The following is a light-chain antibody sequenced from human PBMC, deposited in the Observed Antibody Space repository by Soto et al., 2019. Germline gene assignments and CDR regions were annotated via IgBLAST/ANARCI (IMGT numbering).Light chain of an antibody. CDR2: DAS. CDR3: QQRTNVP. CDR1: QSVSNN. V-gene: IGKV3-11*01. J-gene: IGKJ3*01. Sequence: IVLTQSPATLSLSPGERATLSCRASQSVSNNFAWYQQKPGQAPRLLLYDASSRAAGIPARFSGRWSGTNFTLTISIQEPEDFAFYYWQQRTNVPFGPGTKVDIK.